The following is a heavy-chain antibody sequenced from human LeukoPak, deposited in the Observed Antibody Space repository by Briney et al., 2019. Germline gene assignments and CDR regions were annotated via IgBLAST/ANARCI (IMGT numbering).Heavy chain of an antibody. CDR1: GGSISSSHYY. Sequence: SETLSLTCTVSGGSISSSHYYWGWIRQPPGKGLEWIGTLSYSGTTYYNPSLESRVTISEDTSKNQFSLTLRSVTAADTAVYYCARQISDYYYYYIDVWGKGTTVTVSS. V-gene: IGHV4-39*01. D-gene: IGHD3-3*01. CDR2: LSYSGTT. CDR3: ARQISDYYYYYIDV. J-gene: IGHJ6*03.